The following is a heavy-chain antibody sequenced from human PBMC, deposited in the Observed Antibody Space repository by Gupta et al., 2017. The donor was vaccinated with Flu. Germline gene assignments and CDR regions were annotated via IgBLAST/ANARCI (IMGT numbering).Heavy chain of an antibody. CDR1: GFTFCSYA. V-gene: IGHV3-23*01. Sequence: EVPWLESGGGLVQPGGSLRLPCAASGFTFCSYAMPWVRQAPGKGLGWVSAITEMDRRSTYYADSVQCRFTISRDNSKNTLYLQMNSLRAEDTAVYYCAKKGLHDYADYWGRGTLVTVSS. J-gene: IGHJ4*02. CDR2: ITEMDRRST. CDR3: AKKGLHDYADY.